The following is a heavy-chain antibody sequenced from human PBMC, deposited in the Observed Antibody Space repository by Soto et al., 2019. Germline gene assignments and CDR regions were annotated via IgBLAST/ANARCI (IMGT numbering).Heavy chain of an antibody. CDR2: IYYSGST. D-gene: IGHD3-3*01. CDR1: GGSISRGDYY. J-gene: IGHJ5*02. V-gene: IGHV4-31*03. CDR3: ARWWSGSRQGFDP. Sequence: QVQLQESGPGLVKPSQTLSLTCTVSGGSISRGDYYWSWIRQHPGKRLEWIGYIYYSGSTYYNPSLKSRVTISVDTSKNQFSLKLSSVTAADTAVYYCARWWSGSRQGFDPWGQGTLVTVSS.